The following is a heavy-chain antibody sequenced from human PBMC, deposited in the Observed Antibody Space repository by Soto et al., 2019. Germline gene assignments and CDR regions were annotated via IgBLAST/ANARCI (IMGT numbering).Heavy chain of an antibody. CDR1: GGSISSSSYY. CDR3: GGVYSSSWYVDY. D-gene: IGHD6-13*01. Sequence: QLQLQESGTGLVKPSETLSLTCTVSGGSISSSSYYWGWIRQPPGKGLEWIGSIYYSGSTYYNPSLKSRVTISVDTSKTQFSLKLSSVTAADPAVYYCGGVYSSSWYVDYWGQGTLVTVSS. CDR2: IYYSGST. J-gene: IGHJ4*02. V-gene: IGHV4-39*01.